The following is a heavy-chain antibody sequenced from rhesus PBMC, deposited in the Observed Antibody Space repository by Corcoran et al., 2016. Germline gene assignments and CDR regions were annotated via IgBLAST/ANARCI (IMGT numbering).Heavy chain of an antibody. J-gene: IGHJ4*01. Sequence: QVTLKESGPALVKPTQTLTLTCTFSGFSLSTSGLGVGWIRQPPGKALELLANIYWDDDKYYSTSLKTRLTISKDTSKNQVILTMTNMDPVDTATYYCARGGTGTTVATTVAFDYWGQGVLVTVSS. CDR3: ARGGTGTTVATTVAFDY. CDR2: IYWDDDK. CDR1: GFSLSTSGLG. V-gene: IGHV2S1*01. D-gene: IGHD4-29*01.